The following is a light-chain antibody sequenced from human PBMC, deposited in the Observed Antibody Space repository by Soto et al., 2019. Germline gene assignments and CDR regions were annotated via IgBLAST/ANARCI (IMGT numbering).Light chain of an antibody. Sequence: EIVLTQSPATLSLSPGERATLSCRASQSVSNYLGWYQQRPGQAPRLLIYDASNRATGTPARFSGSGSGTDCTLTISSLEPEDFAIYYCQQRANWPPLTFGGGTKVEMK. J-gene: IGKJ4*01. CDR1: QSVSNY. CDR2: DAS. V-gene: IGKV3-11*01. CDR3: QQRANWPPLT.